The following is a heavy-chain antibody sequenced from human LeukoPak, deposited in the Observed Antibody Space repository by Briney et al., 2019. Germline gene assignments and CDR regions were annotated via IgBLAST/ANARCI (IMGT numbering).Heavy chain of an antibody. Sequence: PSETLSLTCTVSGGSISSNSCYWGWIRQPPGKGLEWIGSIYYSGSTYYNPSLKSRVTISVDTSKNQFSLKLSSVTAADTAVYYCARGGPPFSFDYWGQGTLVTVSS. CDR3: ARGGPPFSFDY. D-gene: IGHD3-16*01. CDR2: IYYSGST. V-gene: IGHV4-39*07. J-gene: IGHJ4*02. CDR1: GGSISSNSCY.